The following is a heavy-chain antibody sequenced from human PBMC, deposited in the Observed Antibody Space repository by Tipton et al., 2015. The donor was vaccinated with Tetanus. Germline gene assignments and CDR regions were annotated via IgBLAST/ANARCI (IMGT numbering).Heavy chain of an antibody. D-gene: IGHD4-17*01. CDR2: LSGSGGST. CDR3: AKDQDYGDYFGVDY. Sequence: SLRLSCAASGFTFSSYATSWVRQAPGEGLEWVSALSGSGGSTYYADSVKGRFTISRDNSKNTLYLQMNSLRAEDTAVYFCAKDQDYGDYFGVDYWGQGTLVTVSS. CDR1: GFTFSSYA. J-gene: IGHJ4*02. V-gene: IGHV3-23*01.